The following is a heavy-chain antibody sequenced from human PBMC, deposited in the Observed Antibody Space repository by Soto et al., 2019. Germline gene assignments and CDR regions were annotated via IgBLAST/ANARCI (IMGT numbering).Heavy chain of an antibody. CDR3: TRDLTEQSTSYPFDC. D-gene: IGHD2-2*01. Sequence: QVPLAQSGAEVRKPGASVKISCEASGYTFTDYAIHWVRQAPGQRFEWMGWINAGNGDTKFSRRVQGRVSITRDISASTVYMELSSLTSEHTAVYYCTRDLTEQSTSYPFDCWGQGTLVTVSP. J-gene: IGHJ4*02. CDR2: INAGNGDT. V-gene: IGHV1-3*01. CDR1: GYTFTDYA.